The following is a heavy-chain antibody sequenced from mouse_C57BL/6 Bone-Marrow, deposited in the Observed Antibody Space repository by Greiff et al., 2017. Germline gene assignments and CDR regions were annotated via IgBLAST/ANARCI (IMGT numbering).Heavy chain of an antibody. V-gene: IGHV14-1*01. J-gene: IGHJ2*01. CDR3: TPSTTVVAKRGY. CDR1: GFNIKDYY. CDR2: IDPEDGDT. Sequence: VQLQQSGAELVRPGASVKLSCTASGFNIKDYYMHWVKQRPEQGLEWIGRIDPEDGDTEYAPKFQGKATMTADTSSNTVYLQLSSLTSEDTAVYYWTPSTTVVAKRGYWGQGTTLTVSS. D-gene: IGHD1-1*01.